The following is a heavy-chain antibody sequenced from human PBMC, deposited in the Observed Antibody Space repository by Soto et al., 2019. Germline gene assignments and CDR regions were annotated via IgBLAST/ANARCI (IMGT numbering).Heavy chain of an antibody. CDR2: INPGNGQA. D-gene: IGHD3-10*01. CDR1: GYTFTSHA. CDR3: ASVRHGVALNFCDS. J-gene: IGHJ5*01. V-gene: IGHV1-3*01. Sequence: QVQLVQSGAEVKKPGASVKISCKASGYTFTSHAIHWVRQTPGQRLEWMGWINPGNGQAEYSPKFQGSVTITRDTCESTAHLGLSPRTTAGTAVYFCASVRHGVALNFCDSWGQGTLVTVS.